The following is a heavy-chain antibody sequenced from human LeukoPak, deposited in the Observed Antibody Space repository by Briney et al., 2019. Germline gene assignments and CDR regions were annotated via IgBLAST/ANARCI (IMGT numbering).Heavy chain of an antibody. CDR1: GFTFSIYS. CDR2: LSGSSNYI. CDR3: AGWGSGDSFDI. D-gene: IGHD3-10*01. J-gene: IGHJ3*02. Sequence: GGSLRLSCAASGFTFSIYSMNWVRQAPGKGLEWVSSLSGSSNYIFYADSVKGRFTISRDNAKNSLFLQMNSLRAEDTAVYFCAGWGSGDSFDIWGQGTMVTVSS. V-gene: IGHV3-21*01.